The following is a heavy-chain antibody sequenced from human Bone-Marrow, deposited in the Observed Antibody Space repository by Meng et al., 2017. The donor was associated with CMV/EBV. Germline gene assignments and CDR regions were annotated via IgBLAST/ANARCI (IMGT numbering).Heavy chain of an antibody. V-gene: IGHV3-30-3*01. CDR2: IPYDGSNK. J-gene: IGHJ6*02. D-gene: IGHD2-2*02. CDR1: GFTFSSYA. Sequence: GGSLRLSCAASGFTFSSYAMHWVRQAPGKGLEWVAVIPYDGSNKYYADSVKGRFTISRNNSKNTLYLQMNSLRAEDTAVYYCARVGVPAAIGYYYGMDVWGQGTTVTVSS. CDR3: ARVGVPAAIGYYYGMDV.